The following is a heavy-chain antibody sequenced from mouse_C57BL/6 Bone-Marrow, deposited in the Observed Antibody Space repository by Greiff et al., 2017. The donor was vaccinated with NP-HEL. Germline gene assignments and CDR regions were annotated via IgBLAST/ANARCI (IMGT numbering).Heavy chain of an antibody. CDR2: INPNNGGT. V-gene: IGHV1-53*01. J-gene: IGHJ2*01. CDR3: ARDSAYAFDY. CDR1: GYTFTSYW. D-gene: IGHD3-2*02. Sequence: QVQLQQPGTELVKPGASVKLSCKASGYTFTSYWMHWLKQRPGQGLEWIGNINPNNGGTKDNEKFKTKATLTVDKSSSTAYMQLSSLTSEDSAVYYCARDSAYAFDYCGQGTTLTLSS.